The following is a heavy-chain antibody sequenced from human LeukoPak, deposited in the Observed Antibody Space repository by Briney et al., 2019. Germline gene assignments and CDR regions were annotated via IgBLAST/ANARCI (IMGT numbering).Heavy chain of an antibody. CDR2: IYTTGST. CDR1: GGSISSGSYY. CDR3: ARDLGVATSDY. J-gene: IGHJ4*02. D-gene: IGHD5-12*01. V-gene: IGHV4-61*02. Sequence: SETLSLTCTVSGGSISSGSYYWSWIRQPAGKGLEWIGRIYTTGSTNYSPSLKSRVTISVDTSKNQFSLKLSSVTAADTAVYYCARDLGVATSDYWGQGTLVTVSA.